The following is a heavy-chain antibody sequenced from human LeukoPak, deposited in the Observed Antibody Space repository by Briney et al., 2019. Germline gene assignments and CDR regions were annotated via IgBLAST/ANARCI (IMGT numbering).Heavy chain of an antibody. D-gene: IGHD4-17*01. CDR3: ARAGDYGDSDDY. Sequence: PSETLSLTCTVSGGSISSSSYYWGWIRQPPGKGLEWIGEINHSGSTNYNPSLKSRVTISVDTSKNQFSLKLSSVTAADTAVYYCARAGDYGDSDDYWGQGTLVTVSS. J-gene: IGHJ4*02. CDR2: INHSGST. V-gene: IGHV4-39*07. CDR1: GGSISSSSYY.